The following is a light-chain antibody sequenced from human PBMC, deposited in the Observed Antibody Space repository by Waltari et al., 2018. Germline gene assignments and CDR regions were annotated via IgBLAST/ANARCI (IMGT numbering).Light chain of an antibody. J-gene: IGLJ2*01. CDR1: NLGHKF. CDR2: EDK. Sequence: SYEVTQPPSVSVSPGQTARIICSGDNLGHKFASWYQQKPGQSPVVVIYEDKKRPSGVSERFSGSNSGNTATLTISGTQAVDEADYYCQTWDGTTAVFGGGTKLIVL. CDR3: QTWDGTTAV. V-gene: IGLV3-1*01.